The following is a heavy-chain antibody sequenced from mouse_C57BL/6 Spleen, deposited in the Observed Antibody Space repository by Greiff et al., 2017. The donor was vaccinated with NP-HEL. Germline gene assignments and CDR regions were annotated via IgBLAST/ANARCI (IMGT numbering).Heavy chain of an antibody. CDR3: ARYDYAMDY. D-gene: IGHD2-10*02. J-gene: IGHJ4*01. V-gene: IGHV5-16*01. CDR1: GFTFSDYY. CDR2: INYDGSST. Sequence: EVMLVESEGGLVQPGSSMKLSCTASGFTFSDYYMAWVRQVPEKGLEWVANINYDGSSTYYLDSLKSRFIISRDNAKNILYLQMSSLKSEDTATYYCARYDYAMDYWGQGTSVTVSS.